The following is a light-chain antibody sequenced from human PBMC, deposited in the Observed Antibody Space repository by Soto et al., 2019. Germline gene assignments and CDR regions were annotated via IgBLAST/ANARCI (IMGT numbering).Light chain of an antibody. CDR1: QSVISSH. J-gene: IGKJ5*01. CDR3: QHYGYSPIT. V-gene: IGKV3-20*01. Sequence: EIVLTQSPGTLSLSPGERASLSCRASQSVISSHLAWYQHKPGQAPRLLIYAASSRATGSPDRFSGGGSGTDFTLTISRLEPEDFAVYYCQHYGYSPITFGQGTRLEI. CDR2: AAS.